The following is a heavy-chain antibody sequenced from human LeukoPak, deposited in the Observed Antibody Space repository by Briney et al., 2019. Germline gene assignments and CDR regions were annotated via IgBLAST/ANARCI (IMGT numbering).Heavy chain of an antibody. CDR2: ISGSGEST. CDR3: AKRGDSGACNDY. Sequence: GGSLRLSCAASGFTFSSYSMRWVRQAPGKGLEWVSGISGSGESTYYADSVKGRFTIFRDNPKNMLYLQMNSLRAEDTALYYCAKRGDSGACNDYWGQGTLVTVSS. V-gene: IGHV3-23*01. CDR1: GFTFSSYS. D-gene: IGHD2-21*01. J-gene: IGHJ4*02.